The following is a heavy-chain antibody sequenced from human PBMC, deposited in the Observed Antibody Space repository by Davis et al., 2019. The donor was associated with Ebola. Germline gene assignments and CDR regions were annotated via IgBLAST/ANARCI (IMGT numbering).Heavy chain of an antibody. CDR3: ARQGGGTVGASH. J-gene: IGHJ4*02. V-gene: IGHV1-69*13. Sequence: SVKVSCKASGGTFSSYAISWVRQAPGQGLEWMGGIIPIFGTANYAQKFQGRVTITADEFTRTVYMELSSLRSEDTAVYFCARQGGGTVGASHWGQGTLVTVSS. CDR2: IIPIFGTA. D-gene: IGHD1-26*01. CDR1: GGTFSSYA.